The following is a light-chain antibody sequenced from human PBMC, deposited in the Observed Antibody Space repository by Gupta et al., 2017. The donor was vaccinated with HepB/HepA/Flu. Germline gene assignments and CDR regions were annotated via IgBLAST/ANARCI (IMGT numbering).Light chain of an antibody. CDR2: GAS. J-gene: IGKJ4*01. V-gene: IGKV3-15*01. Sequence: EIVMPQSPATLSVYPGERATLSCRASQSVSKKLAWYQQKPGQAPRLVMSGASTRSTGIPARFSGSGSGTEFPLTISSLQSEDFAVYYCQPNSNCPLSFGGGTKVEIK. CDR3: QPNSNCPLS. CDR1: QSVSKK.